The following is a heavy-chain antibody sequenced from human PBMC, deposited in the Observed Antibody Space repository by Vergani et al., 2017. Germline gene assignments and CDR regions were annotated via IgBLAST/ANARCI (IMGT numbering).Heavy chain of an antibody. D-gene: IGHD1-26*01. V-gene: IGHV4-34*01. Sequence: QVQLQQWGAGLLKPSETLSLTCAVYGGSFSGYYWSWIRQPPGKGLEWIGEINHSGSTNYNPSLKSRVTISVDTSKNQFSLKLSSVTAADTAVYYCARAYSGSYFSFFDYWGQGTLVTVSS. CDR3: ARAYSGSYFSFFDY. CDR1: GGSFSGYY. J-gene: IGHJ4*02. CDR2: INHSGST.